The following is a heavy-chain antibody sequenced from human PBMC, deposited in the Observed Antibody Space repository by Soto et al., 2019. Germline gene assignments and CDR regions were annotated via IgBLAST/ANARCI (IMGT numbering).Heavy chain of an antibody. D-gene: IGHD3-22*01. CDR2: ISGSNGGT. J-gene: IGHJ4*02. Sequence: PGGSLRLSCAASGFTFSNYAMSWVRQAPGKGVEWDSAISGSNGGTYYADSVKGRFTSSRDNSKNTLFLQMNSLRAEDTAVYYCAKRRCFDSSGFYYYSYFDYWGQGTLVSVSS. V-gene: IGHV3-23*01. CDR1: GFTFSNYA. CDR3: AKRRCFDSSGFYYYSYFDY.